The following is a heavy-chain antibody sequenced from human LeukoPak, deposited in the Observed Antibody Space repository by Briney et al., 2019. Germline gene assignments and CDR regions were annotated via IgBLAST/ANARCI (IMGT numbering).Heavy chain of an antibody. Sequence: GRSLRLSCAASGFTFSSYAMHWVRQAPGKGLEWVAVISYDGSNKYYADSVKGRFTISRDNSKNTLYLQMNSPRAEDTAVYYCATAPPPDTAMAGFDYWGQGTLVTVSS. CDR1: GFTFSSYA. V-gene: IGHV3-30-3*01. D-gene: IGHD5-18*01. CDR3: ATAPPPDTAMAGFDY. J-gene: IGHJ4*02. CDR2: ISYDGSNK.